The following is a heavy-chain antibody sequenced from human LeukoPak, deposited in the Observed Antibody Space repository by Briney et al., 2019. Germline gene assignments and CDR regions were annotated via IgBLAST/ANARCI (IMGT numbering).Heavy chain of an antibody. CDR3: AGSGGLSNQGAVFDY. J-gene: IGHJ4*02. CDR2: IYYSGSI. D-gene: IGHD3-10*01. CDR1: GDSITNHY. Sequence: SETLSLTCIVSGDSITNHYWSLIRRPPGKGLEWIGYIYYSGSINYNSSLKSRVTISVDTSRNQFSMKLNSVTAADTAVYYCAGSGGLSNQGAVFDYWGQGTLVTVSS. V-gene: IGHV4-59*11.